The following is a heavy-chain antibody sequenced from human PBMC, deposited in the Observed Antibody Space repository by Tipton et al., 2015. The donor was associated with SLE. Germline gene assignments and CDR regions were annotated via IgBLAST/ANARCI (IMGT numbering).Heavy chain of an antibody. CDR2: INHSRST. CDR1: GGSFSGYS. D-gene: IGHD6-19*01. CDR3: ARGVAGYFFFCYMDV. J-gene: IGHJ6*03. V-gene: IGHV4-34*01. Sequence: TLSLTCAVYGGSFSGYSWHWVRQPPGKGLEWIGEINHSRSTNYNPSLKSRVTISLDTSTNRFSLMLNSVTAADTGVYYCARGVAGYFFFCYMDVWGKGTTVTVSS.